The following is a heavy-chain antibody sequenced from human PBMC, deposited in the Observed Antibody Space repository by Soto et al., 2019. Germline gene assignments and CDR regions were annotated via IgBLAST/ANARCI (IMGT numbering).Heavy chain of an antibody. D-gene: IGHD3-10*01. Sequence: SETLSLTCTVSGGSISSYYWSWIRQPAGKGLEWIGRIYTSGSTNYNPSLKSRVTISVDTSKNQFSLKLSSVTAADTAVYYCASQSITMVRGVIVVWFDPWGQGTLVTVSS. V-gene: IGHV4-4*07. CDR1: GGSISSYY. CDR3: ASQSITMVRGVIVVWFDP. CDR2: IYTSGST. J-gene: IGHJ5*02.